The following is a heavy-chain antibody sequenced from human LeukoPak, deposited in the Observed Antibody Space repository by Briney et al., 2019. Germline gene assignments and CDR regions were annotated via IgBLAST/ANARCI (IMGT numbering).Heavy chain of an antibody. J-gene: IGHJ4*02. CDR1: GFTFSSYA. CDR2: ISGGGVST. V-gene: IGHV3-23*01. D-gene: IGHD6-19*01. CDR3: AKAVTGNFDY. Sequence: GGSLRLSCAASGFTFSSYAMSWVRQAPGKGLEWVSTISGGGVSTYYADSVKGRFIISRDNSKNTLYLQMNSLRAEDTAVYYCAKAVTGNFDYWGQGALVTVSS.